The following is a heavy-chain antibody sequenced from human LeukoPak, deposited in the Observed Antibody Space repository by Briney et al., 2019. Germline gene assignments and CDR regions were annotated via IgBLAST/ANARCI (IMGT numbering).Heavy chain of an antibody. CDR1: GYSFTSYW. CDR3: ARQIVGAAYFDFDI. J-gene: IGHJ3*02. CDR2: IYPGDSDT. Sequence: GESLQISCEGSGYSFTSYWIGWVRQLPGKGLEWMGIIYPGDSDTRYSPSFQGQVTISADKSISTAYLQWSSLKASDTAMYYCARQIVGAAYFDFDIWGQGTMVTVSS. V-gene: IGHV5-51*01. D-gene: IGHD1-26*01.